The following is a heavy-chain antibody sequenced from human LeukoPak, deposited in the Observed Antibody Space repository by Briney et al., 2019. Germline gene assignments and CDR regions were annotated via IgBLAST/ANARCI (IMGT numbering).Heavy chain of an antibody. J-gene: IGHJ4*02. Sequence: GGSLRLSCAASGFTFNSYSMNWVRQAPGKGLEWVSSISGSNSYIYYADSVKGRFIISRDNAKNSLYLQMNSLRAEDTAVYYCARDISGDYWGQGTLVTVSS. CDR1: GFTFNSYS. CDR3: ARDISGDY. D-gene: IGHD3-9*01. V-gene: IGHV3-21*01. CDR2: ISGSNSYI.